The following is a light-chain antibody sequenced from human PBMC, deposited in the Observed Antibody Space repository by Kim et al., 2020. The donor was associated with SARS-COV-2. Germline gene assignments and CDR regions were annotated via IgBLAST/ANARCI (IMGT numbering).Light chain of an antibody. CDR3: ATWDDGLNGPV. Sequence: GQGVPVACSGTGANIGVNTVNWYQQCPGTAPRLLSYSNHRRPSGVPDRFSGSKSGTSASLAISGLQSEDEAHYYCATWDDGLNGPVFGGGTKVTVL. CDR2: SNH. J-gene: IGLJ2*01. V-gene: IGLV1-44*01. CDR1: GANIGVNT.